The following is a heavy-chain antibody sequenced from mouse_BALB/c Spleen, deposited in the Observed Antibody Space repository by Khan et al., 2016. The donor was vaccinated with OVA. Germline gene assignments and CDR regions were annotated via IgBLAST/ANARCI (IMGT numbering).Heavy chain of an antibody. CDR2: ILPGSGSN. J-gene: IGHJ3*01. D-gene: IGHD1-1*01. CDR3: ARGNYYGSSSWFGY. Sequence: QVQLQQSGAELMKPGASVKISCKATGYTFSSYWIEWVKQRPGHGLEWIGEILPGSGSNNYNEKFKGKATFTADTSSNTAYMQLSSLTSEDSAVYDCARGNYYGSSSWFGYWGQGTLVTVS. V-gene: IGHV1-9*01. CDR1: GYTFSSYW.